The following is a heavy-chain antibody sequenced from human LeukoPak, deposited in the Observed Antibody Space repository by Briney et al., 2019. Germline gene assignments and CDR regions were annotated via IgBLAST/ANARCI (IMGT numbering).Heavy chain of an antibody. J-gene: IGHJ4*02. CDR3: ASNYYDSSGYLPDY. CDR2: IIPIFGTA. V-gene: IGHV1-69*13. CDR1: GCTYSSFA. D-gene: IGHD3-22*01. Sequence: ASVTVSCKASGCTYSSFAISWVRQAPGQGLEWMGGIIPIFGTANYAQKFQGRATITADESTSTAYMELSSLRAEDTAVYYCASNYYDSSGYLPDYWGQGTLVTVSS.